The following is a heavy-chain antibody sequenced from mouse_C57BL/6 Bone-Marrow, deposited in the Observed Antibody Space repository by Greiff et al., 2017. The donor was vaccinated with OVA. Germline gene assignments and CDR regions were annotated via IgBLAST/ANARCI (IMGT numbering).Heavy chain of an antibody. J-gene: IGHJ2*01. V-gene: IGHV14-4*01. CDR2: IDPENGDT. Sequence: EVNLMESGAELVRPGASVKLSCTASGFNIKDDYMHWVKQRPEQGLEWIGWIDPENGDTEYASKFQGKATIIVDTSSKTAYLQLSSLTSEDTAVYYCTTYRYWGQGTTLTVSS. CDR3: TTYRY. CDR1: GFNIKDDY.